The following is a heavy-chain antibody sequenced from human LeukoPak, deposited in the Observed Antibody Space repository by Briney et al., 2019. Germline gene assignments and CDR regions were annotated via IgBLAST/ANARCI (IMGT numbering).Heavy chain of an antibody. CDR3: AKDSRTFTVTTVDY. J-gene: IGHJ4*02. D-gene: IGHD4-17*01. CDR1: GFTFSSYS. V-gene: IGHV3-21*04. CDR2: ISSSSSYI. Sequence: GGSLRLSCAASGFTFSSYSMNWVRQAPGKGLEWVSSISSSSSYIYYADSVKGRFTISRDNAKNSLYLQMNSLRAEDTAVYYCAKDSRTFTVTTVDYWGQGTLVTVSS.